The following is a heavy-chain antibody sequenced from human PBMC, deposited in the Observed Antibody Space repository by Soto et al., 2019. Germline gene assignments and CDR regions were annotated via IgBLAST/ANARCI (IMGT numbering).Heavy chain of an antibody. J-gene: IGHJ4*02. D-gene: IGHD3-16*01. CDR1: GFAFSSYS. CDR3: AQDVEGVTLAGFDY. CDR2: ISSSSSTI. V-gene: IGHV3-48*02. Sequence: GGSLRLSCAASGFAFSSYSMNWVRQAPGKGLEWVSYISSSSSTIYYADSVKGRFTISRDNAKNSLYLQMNSLRDEDTAIYYCAQDVEGVTLAGFDYWGQXTLVTVSA.